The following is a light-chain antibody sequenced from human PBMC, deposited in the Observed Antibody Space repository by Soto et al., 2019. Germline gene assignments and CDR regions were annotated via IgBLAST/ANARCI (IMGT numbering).Light chain of an antibody. V-gene: IGKV4-1*01. CDR1: QSVLYSSNNQNY. CDR3: QHMRT. CDR2: WAS. J-gene: IGKJ1*01. Sequence: DIVMTQSPDSLAVSLGERATINCKSSQSVLYSSNNQNYLAWYQRKPGQPPKLLIYWASTRESGVPDRFRGSGSGTEFSLTISSLQPDDFGSYYCQHMRTFGQGTKVDIK.